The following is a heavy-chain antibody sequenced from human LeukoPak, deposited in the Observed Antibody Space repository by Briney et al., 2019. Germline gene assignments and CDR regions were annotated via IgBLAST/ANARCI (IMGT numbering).Heavy chain of an antibody. Sequence: GGSLRLSCAASGFTFSSYAMSWVRQAPGKGLEWVSAISGSGGSTYCADSVKGRFTISRDNSKNTLYLQMNSLRAEDTAVYYCAKDKIAAAGRNRFDYWGQGTLVTVSS. CDR3: AKDKIAAAGRNRFDY. CDR1: GFTFSSYA. CDR2: ISGSGGST. J-gene: IGHJ4*02. V-gene: IGHV3-23*01. D-gene: IGHD6-13*01.